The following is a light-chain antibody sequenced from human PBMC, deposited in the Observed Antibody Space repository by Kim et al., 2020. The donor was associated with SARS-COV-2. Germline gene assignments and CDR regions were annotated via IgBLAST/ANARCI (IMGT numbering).Light chain of an antibody. CDR3: HQYANAPYT. CDR1: PIVSNSF. V-gene: IGKV3-20*01. CDR2: GAS. Sequence: LSPGESPTLSFRASPIVSNSFLVWYQQKPGQVPRLLIYGASARATGIPDRFSGSGSGTDFTLTISRLEPEDSAVYYCHQYANAPYTFGQGTKLEI. J-gene: IGKJ2*01.